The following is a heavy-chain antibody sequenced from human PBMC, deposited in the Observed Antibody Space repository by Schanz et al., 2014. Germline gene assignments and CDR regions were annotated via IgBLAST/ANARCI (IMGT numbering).Heavy chain of an antibody. D-gene: IGHD2-15*01. V-gene: IGHV3-7*01. CDR1: GFSFVDAW. J-gene: IGHJ4*02. Sequence: EVQLVESGGGLVQPGGSLRLSCAASGFSFVDAWMSWVRQAPGKGLEWVANMNQDGSVKNYVDSVKGRFTISRDNAKNSLYLQMNSLRAEDTAVYYCARDKGGLIPFDYWGQGTLVAVSS. CDR3: ARDKGGLIPFDY. CDR2: MNQDGSVK.